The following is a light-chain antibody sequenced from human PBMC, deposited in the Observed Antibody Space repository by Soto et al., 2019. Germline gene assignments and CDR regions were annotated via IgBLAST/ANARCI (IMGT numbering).Light chain of an antibody. CDR1: QSVSSN. Sequence: IVMTQSPVTLSVSPGEIATLSCRASQSVSSNLAWYQQRPGQAPRLLMYAASTPATGIPARFSGSGSGTDFTLTITTLEPEDSAIYYCQQYGSSPPITFGQGTRLEIK. J-gene: IGKJ5*01. V-gene: IGKV3-15*01. CDR3: QQYGSSPPIT. CDR2: AAS.